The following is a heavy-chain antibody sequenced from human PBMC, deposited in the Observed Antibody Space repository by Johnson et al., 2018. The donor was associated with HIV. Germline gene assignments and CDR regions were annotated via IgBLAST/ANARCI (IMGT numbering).Heavy chain of an antibody. D-gene: IGHD1-26*01. CDR1: GFTFDDYG. CDR3: ARVNSGSYHDAFDI. CDR2: INWNGGST. Sequence: VQVLESGGGVVRPGGSLRLSCAASGFTFDDYGMSWVRQAPGKGLEWVSGINWNGGSTGYADSVKGRFTISRDNAKNSLYLQMNSLRAEDTALYYCARVNSGSYHDAFDIWGQGTMVTVSS. J-gene: IGHJ3*02. V-gene: IGHV3-20*04.